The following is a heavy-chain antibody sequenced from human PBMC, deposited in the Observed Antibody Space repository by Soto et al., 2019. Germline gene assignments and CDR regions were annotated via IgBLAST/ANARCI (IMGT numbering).Heavy chain of an antibody. V-gene: IGHV1-69*13. D-gene: IGHD4-17*01. CDR1: GGTFSSYA. Sequence: SVKVSCKASGGTFSSYAISWVRQAPGQGLEWMGGIIPIFGTANYAQKFQGRVTITADESTSTAYMELSSLRSEDTAVYYCASIAYGDYLNWFDPWGQGTLVTVSS. CDR2: IIPIFGTA. J-gene: IGHJ5*02. CDR3: ASIAYGDYLNWFDP.